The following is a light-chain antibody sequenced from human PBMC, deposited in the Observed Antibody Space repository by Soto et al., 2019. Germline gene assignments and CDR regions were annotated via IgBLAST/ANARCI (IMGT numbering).Light chain of an antibody. Sequence: EIVLTQSPGSLSLSPGERATLSCRASQSVSSYLAWYQQKPGQAPRLLIYGASKRASSIPDRFSGSGSGTDFTLTISRLEPEDFAVYYCQQYNSPPRTFGQGTKVEIK. CDR1: QSVSSY. J-gene: IGKJ1*01. CDR3: QQYNSPPRT. V-gene: IGKV3-20*01. CDR2: GAS.